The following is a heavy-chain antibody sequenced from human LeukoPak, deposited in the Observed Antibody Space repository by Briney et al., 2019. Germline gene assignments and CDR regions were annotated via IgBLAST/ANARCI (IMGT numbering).Heavy chain of an antibody. V-gene: IGHV4-28*01. CDR1: GYSISSSNW. CDR3: ARAKVGPTRYYGMDV. CDR2: IYYSGST. Sequence: SETLSLTCAVSGYSISSSNWWGWIRQPPGKGLEWIGYIYYSGSTNYNPSLKSRVIISVDTSKNQFSLKLNSVIAADTAVYYCARAKVGPTRYYGMDVWGQGTTVTVSS. J-gene: IGHJ6*02. D-gene: IGHD1-26*01.